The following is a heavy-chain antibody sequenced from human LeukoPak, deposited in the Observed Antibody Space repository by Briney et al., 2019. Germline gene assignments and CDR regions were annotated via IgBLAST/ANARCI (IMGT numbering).Heavy chain of an antibody. J-gene: IGHJ4*02. Sequence: PGGSQRLSCAASGFTVSSNYMSWVRHATGKGLEWVSVIYSGGSTYYADSVKGRVTISRDNSKNTLYLQMNSLRAEDTAVYYCARVLVAAFDYWGQGTLVTVSS. CDR1: GFTVSSNY. CDR2: IYSGGST. V-gene: IGHV3-66*01. CDR3: ARVLVAAFDY. D-gene: IGHD2-15*01.